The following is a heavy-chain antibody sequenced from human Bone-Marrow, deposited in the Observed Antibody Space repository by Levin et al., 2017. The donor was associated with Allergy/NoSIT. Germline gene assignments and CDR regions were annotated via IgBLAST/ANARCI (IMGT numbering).Heavy chain of an antibody. CDR2: IYYSGST. D-gene: IGHD6-13*01. CDR1: GGSISSYY. V-gene: IGHV4-59*01. J-gene: IGHJ4*02. CDR3: ARGGRGAAAGFDY. Sequence: SQTLSLTCTVSGGSISSYYWSWIRQPPGKGLEWIGYIYYSGSTNYNPSLKSRVAISVDTSKNQFSLKLSSVTAADTAVYYCARGGRGAAAGFDYWGQGTLVTVSS.